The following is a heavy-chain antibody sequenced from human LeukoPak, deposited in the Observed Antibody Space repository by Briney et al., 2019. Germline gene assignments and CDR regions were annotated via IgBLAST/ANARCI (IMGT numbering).Heavy chain of an antibody. Sequence: GGSLRLSCAASGFTFSSYWMHWVRQAPGKGLVWVSRINSDGSSTSYADSVKGRFTISRDNAKNTLYLQMNSLRAEDTAVYYCARRGIGYYDSSGYNYWGQGTLVTVSS. CDR3: ARRGIGYYDSSGYNY. CDR1: GFTFSSYW. CDR2: INSDGSST. J-gene: IGHJ4*02. D-gene: IGHD3-22*01. V-gene: IGHV3-74*01.